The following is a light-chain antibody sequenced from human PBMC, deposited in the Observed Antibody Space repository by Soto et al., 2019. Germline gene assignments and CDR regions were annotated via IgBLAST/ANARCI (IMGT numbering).Light chain of an antibody. CDR1: SSNIGSNY. CDR2: RNN. Sequence: QSVLTQPPSASGTPGQRVTISCSGSSSNIGSNYVYWYQQLPGTAPKLLIYRNNQRLSGVPDRFSGSKSGTSASLAISGLRSEDEADYFCAAWDGSLSGLYVFVTGTKVTVL. CDR3: AAWDGSLSGLYV. J-gene: IGLJ1*01. V-gene: IGLV1-47*01.